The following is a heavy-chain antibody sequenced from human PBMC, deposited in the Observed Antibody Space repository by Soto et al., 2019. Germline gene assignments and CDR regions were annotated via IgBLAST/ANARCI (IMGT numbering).Heavy chain of an antibody. D-gene: IGHD3-3*01. J-gene: IGHJ3*02. V-gene: IGHV3-21*01. Sequence: EVQLVESGGGLVKPGGSLRLSCAASGFTFSTYSMNWIRQAPGKGLEWVSSISSYSNYKYADSMKGRFTISRDNAKNSLYLQMNSLRDEDTAVYYCARMSAPNAFEIWGQGTMVTVSS. CDR2: ISSYSNY. CDR3: ARMSAPNAFEI. CDR1: GFTFSTYS.